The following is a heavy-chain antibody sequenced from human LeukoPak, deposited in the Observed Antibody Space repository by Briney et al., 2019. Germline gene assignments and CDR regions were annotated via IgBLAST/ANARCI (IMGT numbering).Heavy chain of an antibody. V-gene: IGHV1-69-2*01. J-gene: IGHJ4*02. CDR3: ATLEVYSSSSEVY. CDR2: VDPEDGET. D-gene: IGHD6-6*01. Sequence: ATVKISCKASGYTFTDYYMHWVQQAPGKGLEWMGRVDPEDGETIYAEKFQGRVTITADTSTDTAYMELSSLRSEDTAVYHCATLEVYSSSSEVYWGQGTLVTVSS. CDR1: GYTFTDYY.